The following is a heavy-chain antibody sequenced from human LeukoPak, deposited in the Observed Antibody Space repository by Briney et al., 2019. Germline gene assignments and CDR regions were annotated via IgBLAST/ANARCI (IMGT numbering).Heavy chain of an antibody. CDR3: ALVSIAVAGTLFDY. D-gene: IGHD6-19*01. Sequence: GGSLRLSCAASGFTFSSYGMHWVRQAPGKGLEWVAVIWYDGSNKYYADSVKGRFTISRDNSKNTLYLQMNSLRAEDTAVYYCALVSIAVAGTLFDYWGQGTLVTVSS. V-gene: IGHV3-33*01. CDR1: GFTFSSYG. J-gene: IGHJ4*02. CDR2: IWYDGSNK.